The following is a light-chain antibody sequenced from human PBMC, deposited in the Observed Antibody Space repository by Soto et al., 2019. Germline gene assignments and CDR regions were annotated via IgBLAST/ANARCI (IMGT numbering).Light chain of an antibody. V-gene: IGLV1-40*01. CDR3: KSYDCSLSAYV. CDR2: GNS. Sequence: QSVLTQPPSMSGAPGQRVTISCTGSSSNIGAGYDVHWYQQLPGTAPKLLIYGNSNRPSGVPDRFSGSKSGTSASLAITGLQAEDEADYYCKSYDCSLSAYVFGTGTKVTVL. J-gene: IGLJ1*01. CDR1: SSNIGAGYD.